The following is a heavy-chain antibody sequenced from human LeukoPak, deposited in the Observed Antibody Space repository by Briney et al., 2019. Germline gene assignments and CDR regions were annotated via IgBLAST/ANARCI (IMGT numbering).Heavy chain of an antibody. CDR2: INHSGST. J-gene: IGHJ5*02. V-gene: IGHV4-34*01. CDR3: AEGPGYCSSTSCYTSNWFDP. D-gene: IGHD2-2*02. CDR1: GGSFSGYY. Sequence: PSETLSLTCAVYGGSFSGYYWSWIRQPPGKGLEWIGEINHSGSTNYNPSLKSRVTISVDTSKNQFSLKLSSVAAADTAVYYCAEGPGYCSSTSCYTSNWFDPWGQGTLVTVSS.